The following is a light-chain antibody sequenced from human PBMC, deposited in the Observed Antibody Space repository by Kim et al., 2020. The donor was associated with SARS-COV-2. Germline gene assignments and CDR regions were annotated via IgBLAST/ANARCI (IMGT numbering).Light chain of an antibody. CDR3: QVWDSSSDHQVV. CDR2: YDS. Sequence: PGKTGRVSCGGNSLGSKRVQWYRPKSGQAPVLVISYDSDRPSGIPGRFSGSDSGNTATLTISRVEAGDEADYYCQVWDSSSDHQVVFGGGTQLTVL. CDR1: SLGSKR. V-gene: IGLV3-21*04. J-gene: IGLJ2*01.